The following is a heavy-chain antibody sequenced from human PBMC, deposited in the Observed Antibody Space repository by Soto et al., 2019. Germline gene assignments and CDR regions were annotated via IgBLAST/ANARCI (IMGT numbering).Heavy chain of an antibody. D-gene: IGHD2-15*01. CDR1: GFTFSDYY. V-gene: IGHV3-11*01. Sequence: SGGSLRLSCAASGFTFSDYYMTWIRQAPGNGLEWVSYISSSGTGIYYPDSVKGRFTISRDNAKNALYLQMSSLRAEDTAVYYCARAYSDAFDIWGQGTMVTVSS. J-gene: IGHJ3*02. CDR2: ISSSGTGI. CDR3: ARAYSDAFDI.